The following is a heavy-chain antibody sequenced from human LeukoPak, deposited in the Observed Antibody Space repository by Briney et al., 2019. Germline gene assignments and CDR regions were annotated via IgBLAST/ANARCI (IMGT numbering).Heavy chain of an antibody. V-gene: IGHV3-23*01. D-gene: IGHD2-2*02. J-gene: IGHJ4*02. CDR3: AKDGSSSTSCYIGFVY. CDR2: ICGSGGST. Sequence: GGSLRLSCAASGFTFSSYAMSWVRQAPGKGLEWVSAICGSGGSTYYADSVKGRFTISRDNSKNTLYLQMNSLRAEATAVYNCAKDGSSSTSCYIGFVYWGQESLGTVSS. CDR1: GFTFSSYA.